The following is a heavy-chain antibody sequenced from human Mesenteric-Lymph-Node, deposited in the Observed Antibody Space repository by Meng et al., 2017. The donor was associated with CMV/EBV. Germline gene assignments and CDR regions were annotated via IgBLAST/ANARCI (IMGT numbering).Heavy chain of an antibody. CDR3: ARNGSGNYIDS. Sequence: SGKASGFILSSYGISWVRQAPGQGLEWMGWISSFNGYAHYAQSLQGRVTMTTDTSTGTAYMDLRSLTSDDTAVYFCARNGSGNYIDSWGQGTLVTVSS. CDR2: ISSFNGYA. CDR1: GFILSSYG. D-gene: IGHD1-1*01. V-gene: IGHV1-18*01. J-gene: IGHJ4*02.